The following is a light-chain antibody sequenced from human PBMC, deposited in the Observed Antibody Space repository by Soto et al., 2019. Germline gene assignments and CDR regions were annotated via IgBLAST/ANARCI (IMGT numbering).Light chain of an antibody. J-gene: IGKJ2*02. V-gene: IGKV3-11*01. Sequence: EIVLTQSPATLSLSPGERATLSCRASQSVSSYLAWYQQKPGQAPRLLIYDASNRAPGIPARFSGSGYGTDFTLTISSLEPEDFAVYYCQQRGNWPRTVGQGTKLEIK. CDR2: DAS. CDR1: QSVSSY. CDR3: QQRGNWPRT.